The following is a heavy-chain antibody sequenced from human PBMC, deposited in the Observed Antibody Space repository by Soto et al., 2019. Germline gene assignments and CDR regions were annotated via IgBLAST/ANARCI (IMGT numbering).Heavy chain of an antibody. Sequence: SETLSLTCTVSGGSISSYYWSWIRQPPGKGLEWIGYIYYSGSTNYNPSLKSRVTISVDTSKNQFSLKLSSVTAADTAVYYCARSSGDTAMVSYWGQGSLVTVSS. CDR1: GGSISSYY. CDR3: ARSSGDTAMVSY. CDR2: IYYSGST. J-gene: IGHJ4*02. V-gene: IGHV4-59*01. D-gene: IGHD5-18*01.